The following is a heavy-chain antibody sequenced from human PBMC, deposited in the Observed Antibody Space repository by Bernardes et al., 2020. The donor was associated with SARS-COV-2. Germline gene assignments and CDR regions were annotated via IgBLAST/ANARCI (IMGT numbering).Heavy chain of an antibody. V-gene: IGHV3-21*01. CDR1: CFTISLVS. Sequence: GGSLSLSSASACFTISLVSINWVRPAAGKGLEWVSSIRRSSTYMYYADSVKGRFTISRDNAKNSLYLQMNSLRVEDTAVYYCARDWSEYYYDSSGYPYYFDYWGQGTLVTVSS. CDR2: IRRSSTYM. D-gene: IGHD3-22*01. CDR3: ARDWSEYYYDSSGYPYYFDY. J-gene: IGHJ4*02.